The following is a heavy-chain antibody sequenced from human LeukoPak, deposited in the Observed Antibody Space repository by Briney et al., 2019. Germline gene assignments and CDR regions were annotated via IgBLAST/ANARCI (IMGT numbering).Heavy chain of an antibody. CDR2: IIPIFGTA. V-gene: IGHV1-69*05. D-gene: IGHD1-7*01. CDR1: GGTFSSYA. J-gene: IGHJ6*03. CDR3: ARDRGITGTTRTDYYYYYMDV. Sequence: ASVKVSCKSSGGTFSSYAISWVRQAPGQGLEWMGGIIPIFGTANYAQKFQGRVTITTDESTSTAYMELSSLRSEDTAVYYCARDRGITGTTRTDYYYYYMDVWGKGTTITVS.